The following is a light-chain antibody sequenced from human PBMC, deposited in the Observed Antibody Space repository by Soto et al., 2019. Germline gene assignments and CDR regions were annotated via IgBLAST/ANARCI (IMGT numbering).Light chain of an antibody. V-gene: IGKV3-15*01. CDR3: QQYNSRPLT. CDR2: GAS. J-gene: IGKJ1*01. Sequence: EIVLTQSPATLSLSPWERATLSCRASQSVSSYLAWYQQKPGQAPRLLIYGASTRATGIPARFSGSGSGTEFTLTIRRLQSEDFAVYHCQQYNSRPLTFGQGTKVDIK. CDR1: QSVSSY.